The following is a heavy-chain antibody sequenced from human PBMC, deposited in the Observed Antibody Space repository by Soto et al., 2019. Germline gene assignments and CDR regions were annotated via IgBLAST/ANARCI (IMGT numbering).Heavy chain of an antibody. CDR1: GYSFTSYW. D-gene: IGHD5-18*01. CDR2: IGPSDSYT. CDR3: ARRCTAMPSYGMDV. Sequence: GGSLKISCTGSGYSFTSYWISWVRQMPGKGLEWMGRIGPSDSYTNYSPSFQGHVTISADKSNSTAYLQWSSLKASDTSMYYCARRCTAMPSYGMDVWGQGTPVTVSS. V-gene: IGHV5-10-1*01. J-gene: IGHJ6*02.